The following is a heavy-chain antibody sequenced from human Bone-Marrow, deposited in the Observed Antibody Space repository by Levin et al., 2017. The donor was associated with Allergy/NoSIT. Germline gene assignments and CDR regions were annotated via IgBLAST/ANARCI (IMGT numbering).Heavy chain of an antibody. J-gene: IGHJ4*02. V-gene: IGHV3-49*03. CDR1: GFTFGDYA. CDR3: TRVDQKLEPTAGNDY. CDR2: IRSKAYGGTT. Sequence: GESLKISCTASGFTFGDYAMSWFRQAPGKGLEWVGFIRSKAYGGTTEYAASVKGRFTISRDDSKSIAYLQMNSLKTEDTAVYYCTRVDQKLEPTAGNDYWGQGTLVTVSS. D-gene: IGHD1-1*01.